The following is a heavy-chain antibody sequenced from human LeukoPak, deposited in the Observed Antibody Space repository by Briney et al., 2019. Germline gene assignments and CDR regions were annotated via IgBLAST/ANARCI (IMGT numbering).Heavy chain of an antibody. CDR3: ARNAPSGSYFLYFDY. Sequence: SKTLSLTCSVSGGSVTTSSYYWGWVRQPPGKGLEWIGSIYYTGGTYYNPSLKSRVTISVDTSKNQFSLKLSSVTAADTAVYYCARNAPSGSYFLYFDYWGQGTLVTVSS. V-gene: IGHV4-39*07. D-gene: IGHD1-26*01. CDR2: IYYTGGT. CDR1: GGSVTTSSYY. J-gene: IGHJ4*02.